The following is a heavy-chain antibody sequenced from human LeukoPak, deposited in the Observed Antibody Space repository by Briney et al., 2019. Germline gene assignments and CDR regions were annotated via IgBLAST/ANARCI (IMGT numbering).Heavy chain of an antibody. CDR3: AREGYCSGASCYYYYSYMDV. J-gene: IGHJ6*03. CDR2: INTSGST. CDR1: GGSISSYY. Sequence: SETLSLTCTVSGGSISSYYWSWIRQPAGKGLEWIGRINTSGSTNYNPSLKSRVTMSVDTSKDQFSLKLSSVTAADTAVYYCAREGYCSGASCYYYYSYMDVWGKGTTVTVSS. D-gene: IGHD2-15*01. V-gene: IGHV4-4*07.